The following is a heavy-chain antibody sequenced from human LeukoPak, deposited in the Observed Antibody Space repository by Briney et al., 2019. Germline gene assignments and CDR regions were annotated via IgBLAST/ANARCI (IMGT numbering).Heavy chain of an antibody. J-gene: IGHJ5*02. D-gene: IGHD5-24*01. Sequence: PGGSLRLSCAASGFTFTNYAMSWVRQAPGKGLEWVSDISGSGDFTYYADSVKGRFTISRHTSKNTLYLQMNSLRAEDTAVYYCARESTPLRGAFDPWGPGTLVTVSS. CDR2: ISGSGDFT. V-gene: IGHV3-23*01. CDR1: GFTFTNYA. CDR3: ARESTPLRGAFDP.